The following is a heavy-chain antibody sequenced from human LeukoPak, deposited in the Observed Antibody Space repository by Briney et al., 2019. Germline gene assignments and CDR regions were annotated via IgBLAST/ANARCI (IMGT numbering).Heavy chain of an antibody. CDR2: ISSGGST. V-gene: IGHV3-66*01. D-gene: IGHD5-24*01. Sequence: PGGSLRLFCAASGFTVSSDYMGWVRQAPEKGLEWVSLISSGGSTYYADSLKGRFTFSRDNSKNTLYLQMNSLRAEDTAVYYCGRVGDGYNDNYWGQGTLVTVSS. CDR1: GFTVSSDY. CDR3: GRVGDGYNDNY. J-gene: IGHJ4*02.